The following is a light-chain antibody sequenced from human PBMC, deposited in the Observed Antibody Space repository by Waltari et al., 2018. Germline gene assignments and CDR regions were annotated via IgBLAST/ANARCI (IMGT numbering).Light chain of an antibody. CDR2: EVS. Sequence: QSALTQPASVSGSPGQSISISCPGTSRAVGVSNSIYWYQQYPGKAPKLLIYEVSNRPSGVSNRFSGSKSDNTASLTISGLQAEDEADYYCSSYTSSSTWVFGGGTKLTVL. V-gene: IGLV2-14*01. CDR3: SSYTSSSTWV. CDR1: SRAVGVSNS. J-gene: IGLJ3*02.